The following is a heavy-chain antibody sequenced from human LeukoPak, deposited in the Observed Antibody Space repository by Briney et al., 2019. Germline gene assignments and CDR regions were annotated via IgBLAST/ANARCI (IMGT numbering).Heavy chain of an antibody. V-gene: IGHV4-39*07. D-gene: IGHD6-13*01. J-gene: IGHJ6*03. CDR2: IYYSGST. CDR1: GGSISSSSYY. Sequence: SETLSLTCTVSGGSISSSSYYWGWIRQPPGKGLEWIGSIYYSGSTNYNPSLKSRVSISLDTSKNQFSLKLTSVTAADTAVYYCARIAAAGPYYYYYYYMDVWGKGTTVTVSS. CDR3: ARIAAAGPYYYYYYYMDV.